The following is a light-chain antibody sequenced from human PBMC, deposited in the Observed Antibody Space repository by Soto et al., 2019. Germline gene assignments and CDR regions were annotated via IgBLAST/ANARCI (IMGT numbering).Light chain of an antibody. J-gene: IGKJ4*01. Sequence: DIQMPQSPSSLSASVGASVPITGRASQSISSYLNWYQQKPGKAPKLLIYAASSLQSGVPSRFSGSGSGTDFTLTISSLQPEDFATYYCKQSYSTPLTFGGGTKVDIK. CDR1: QSISSY. CDR2: AAS. V-gene: IGKV1-39*01. CDR3: KQSYSTPLT.